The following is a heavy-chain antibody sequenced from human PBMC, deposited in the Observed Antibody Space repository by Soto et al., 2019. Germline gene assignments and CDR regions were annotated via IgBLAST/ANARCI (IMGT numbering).Heavy chain of an antibody. CDR3: AREETAWPLAYGLDV. CDR2: IGSRSDI. D-gene: IGHD2-21*02. J-gene: IGHJ6*02. V-gene: IGHV3-21*01. CDR1: GFTFSPYS. Sequence: GGSLRLSCAASGFTFSPYSMSWVRQSPGKGLEWVSSIGSRSDIYYADSVKGRFTISRDNAKNSLSLQMNSLRAEDTAVYYCAREETAWPLAYGLDVWGQGTTVTVSS.